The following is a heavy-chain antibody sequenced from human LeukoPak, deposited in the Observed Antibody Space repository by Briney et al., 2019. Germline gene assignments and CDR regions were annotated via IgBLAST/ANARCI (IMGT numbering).Heavy chain of an antibody. J-gene: IGHJ5*02. CDR3: ARDLTAGGFDP. CDR1: GGSISSGSYY. CDR2: IYTSGST. V-gene: IGHV4-61*02. Sequence: PSETLSLTCTVSGGSISSGSYYWSWIRQPAGKGLEWIGRIYTSGSTNYNPSLKSRVTMSVDTSKNQFSLKLSSVTAADTAVYYCARDLTAGGFDPWGQGTLVTVSS. D-gene: IGHD6-13*01.